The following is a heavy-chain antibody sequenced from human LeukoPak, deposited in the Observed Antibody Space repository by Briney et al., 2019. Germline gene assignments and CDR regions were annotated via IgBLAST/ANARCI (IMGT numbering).Heavy chain of an antibody. J-gene: IGHJ4*02. CDR1: GGSISSYY. CDR2: IYYSGST. V-gene: IGHV4-59*08. CDR3: ARSSPNSRLLLEGFDY. Sequence: PSETLSLTCTVSGGSISSYYWSWIRQPPGKGLKWIGYIYYSGSTNYNPSLKSRVTISVDTSKNQFSLKLSSVTAADTAVYYCARSSPNSRLLLEGFDYWGQGTLVTVSS. D-gene: IGHD3-22*01.